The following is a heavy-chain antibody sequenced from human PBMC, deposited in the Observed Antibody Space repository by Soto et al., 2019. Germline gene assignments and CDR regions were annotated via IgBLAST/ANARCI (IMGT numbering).Heavy chain of an antibody. J-gene: IGHJ4*02. Sequence: EASVKVSCKASGFTFSSSAVHWVRQARGHRLEWVGWIVVGNSNTNYARGLQERVTITRDTSTSTVFMELSSLRSADTAVYYCARGGHIAVVTASFDYWGQGTLVTVSS. V-gene: IGHV1-58*01. CDR3: ARGGHIAVVTASFDY. CDR1: GFTFSSSA. CDR2: IVVGNSNT. D-gene: IGHD2-21*02.